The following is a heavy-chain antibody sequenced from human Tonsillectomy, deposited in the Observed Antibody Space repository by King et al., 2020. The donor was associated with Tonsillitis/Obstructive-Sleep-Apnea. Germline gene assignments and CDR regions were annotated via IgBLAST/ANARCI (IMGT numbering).Heavy chain of an antibody. CDR1: GFSFSSYW. J-gene: IGHJ3*02. CDR3: AGGPPGFYCSSTSCYGGGFDS. Sequence: VQLVESGGGLVQPGGSLRLSCAASGFSFSSYWMSWVRQAPGKGLEWVANIKQDGSEKYYVDSVKGRFTISRDNAKNSLYLQMNSLRAEDTAVYYCAGGPPGFYCSSTSCYGGGFDSWGQGTMVTVSS. CDR2: IKQDGSEK. D-gene: IGHD2-2*01. V-gene: IGHV3-7*03.